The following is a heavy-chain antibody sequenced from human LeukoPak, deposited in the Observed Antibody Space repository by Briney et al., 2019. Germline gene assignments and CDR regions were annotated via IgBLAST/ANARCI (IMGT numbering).Heavy chain of an antibody. D-gene: IGHD5-18*01. V-gene: IGHV4-59*08. CDR2: IYYSGST. CDR1: GGSISSYY. Sequence: SETLSLTCTVSGGSISSYYLSWTRQPPGKGLEWIGYIYYSGSTNYNPSLKSRVTISVDTSKNQFSLKLSSVTAADTAVYYCARQGWIQLWLAFDYWGQGTLVTVSS. CDR3: ARQGWIQLWLAFDY. J-gene: IGHJ4*02.